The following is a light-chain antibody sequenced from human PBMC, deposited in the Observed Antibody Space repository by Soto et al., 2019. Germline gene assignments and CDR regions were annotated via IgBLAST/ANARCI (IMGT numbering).Light chain of an antibody. CDR1: QSISSW. J-gene: IGKJ1*01. CDR3: QHYNSYSEA. CDR2: KAS. V-gene: IGKV1-5*03. Sequence: MWQSPATVSVSPGERATVSCRASQSISSWLAWYQQKPGKAPKLLIYKASSLESGVPSRFSGSGSGTEFTLTISSLQPDDFATYYCQHYNSYSEAFGQGTKVDIK.